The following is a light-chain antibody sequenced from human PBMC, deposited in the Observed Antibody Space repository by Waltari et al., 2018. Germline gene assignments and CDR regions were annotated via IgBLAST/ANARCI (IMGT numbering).Light chain of an antibody. Sequence: DIQMTQSPSSRSASVGDRVTITCRASKRISSYLNWYQQKPGKAPKLLIYAASSLQSGVPSRFSGSGSGTDFTLTISSLQPEDFATYYCQQSYSTPWTFGQGTKVEIK. V-gene: IGKV1-39*01. J-gene: IGKJ1*01. CDR1: KRISSY. CDR3: QQSYSTPWT. CDR2: AAS.